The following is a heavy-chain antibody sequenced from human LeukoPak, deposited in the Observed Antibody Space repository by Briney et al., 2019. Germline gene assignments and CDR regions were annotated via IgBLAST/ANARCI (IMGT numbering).Heavy chain of an antibody. J-gene: IGHJ4*02. CDR3: ARDSGDGDYEPLDY. Sequence: GRSLRLSCAASGFTFSSYGMHWVRQAPGKGLEWVAVIWYDGSNKYYADSVKGRFTISRDNSKNTLYLQMNDLRAEDTAVYYCARDSGDGDYEPLDYWGQGTLVTVSS. CDR1: GFTFSSYG. V-gene: IGHV3-33*01. D-gene: IGHD4-17*01. CDR2: IWYDGSNK.